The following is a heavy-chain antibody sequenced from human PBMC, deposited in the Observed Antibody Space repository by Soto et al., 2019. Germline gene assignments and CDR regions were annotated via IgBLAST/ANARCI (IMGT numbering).Heavy chain of an antibody. V-gene: IGHV3-33*01. CDR3: ARDLGELSPSYGMDV. D-gene: IGHD3-16*02. J-gene: IGHJ6*02. Sequence: GGSLRLSCAASGFTFSSYGMHWVRQAPGKGLEWVAVIWYDGSNKYYADSVKGRFTISRDNSKNTLYLQMNSLRAEDTAVYYCARDLGELSPSYGMDVWGQGTTVTVSS. CDR2: IWYDGSNK. CDR1: GFTFSSYG.